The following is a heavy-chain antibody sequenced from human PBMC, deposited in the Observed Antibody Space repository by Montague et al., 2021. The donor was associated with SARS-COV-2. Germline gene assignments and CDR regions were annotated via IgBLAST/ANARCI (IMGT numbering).Heavy chain of an antibody. CDR2: TYYRSKWDS. Sequence: CAISGDSVSSKSVAWNWIRQSPSRGLERLGRTYYRSKWDSDYAEXVKRRLVITPDTSKNQVSLQLNSVIPEDTAVYFCASSGITLTGLDAFDIWGQGTMVTVSS. D-gene: IGHD3-9*01. CDR1: GDSVSSKSVA. CDR3: ASSGITLTGLDAFDI. J-gene: IGHJ3*02. V-gene: IGHV6-1*01.